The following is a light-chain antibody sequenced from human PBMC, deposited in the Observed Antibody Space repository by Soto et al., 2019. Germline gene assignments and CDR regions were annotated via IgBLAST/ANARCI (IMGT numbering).Light chain of an antibody. J-gene: IGKJ1*01. Sequence: EIVMTQSPATLSVSPGERATLSCRASQSVSSNLAWYQQKPGQAPRLLIYGASTRATGIPARFSGSGSGTEFTLTISSLQSEDFAVYYCQQYNNWSRTFGQGTKAEIK. CDR3: QQYNNWSRT. CDR1: QSVSSN. V-gene: IGKV3-15*01. CDR2: GAS.